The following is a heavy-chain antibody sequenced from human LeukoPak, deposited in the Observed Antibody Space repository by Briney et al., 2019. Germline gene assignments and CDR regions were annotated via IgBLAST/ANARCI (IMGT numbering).Heavy chain of an antibody. D-gene: IGHD6-13*01. J-gene: IGHJ6*02. CDR3: ARNPILAAAGTFYYGMDV. Sequence: PSETLSLTCTVSGGSISRYYWSWIRQPPGKGLEWMGYIYYSGSTNYNPSLKSRVTISVDTSKNQFSLKLSSVTAADTAVYYCARNPILAAAGTFYYGMDVWGQGTTVTVSS. CDR2: IYYSGST. V-gene: IGHV4-59*08. CDR1: GGSISRYY.